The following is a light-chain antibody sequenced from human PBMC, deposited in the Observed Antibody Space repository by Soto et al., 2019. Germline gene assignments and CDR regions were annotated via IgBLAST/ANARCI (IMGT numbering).Light chain of an antibody. V-gene: IGKV1-5*03. Sequence: DIQMTQSPSTLSASVGDRVTITCRASQSINSYLAWYQQKPGKAPKLLIYEASNLESGVPSRFSGSGSGTEFTLTTGSLQPDDLATYYCQQSRDYPWTFGQGTKVDIK. J-gene: IGKJ1*01. CDR2: EAS. CDR3: QQSRDYPWT. CDR1: QSINSY.